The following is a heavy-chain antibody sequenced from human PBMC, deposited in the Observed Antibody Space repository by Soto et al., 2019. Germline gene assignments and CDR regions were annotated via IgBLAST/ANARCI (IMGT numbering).Heavy chain of an antibody. CDR1: GGSISSGGYY. J-gene: IGHJ4*02. V-gene: IGHV4-31*03. CDR2: IYYSGST. D-gene: IGHD3-22*01. Sequence: PSETLSLTCTVSGGSISSGGYYWSWIRQHPGKGLEWIGYIYYSGSTYYNPSLKSRVTISVDTSKNQFSLKLSSVTAADTAVYYCARAPYYYDSSGYYWGLDYWGQGTLVTVSS. CDR3: ARAPYYYDSSGYYWGLDY.